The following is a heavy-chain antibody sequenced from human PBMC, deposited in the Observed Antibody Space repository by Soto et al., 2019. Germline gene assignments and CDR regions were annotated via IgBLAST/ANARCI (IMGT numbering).Heavy chain of an antibody. Sequence: PGGSLRLSCAASGFTFSSYWMHWVRQAPGKGLVWVSRINSDGSSTSYADSVKGRFTISRDNAKNTPYLQMNSLRAEDTAVYYCARGPGYSSSRGYFDYWGQGTLVTVSS. CDR3: ARGPGYSSSRGYFDY. D-gene: IGHD6-6*01. J-gene: IGHJ4*02. CDR1: GFTFSSYW. CDR2: INSDGSST. V-gene: IGHV3-74*01.